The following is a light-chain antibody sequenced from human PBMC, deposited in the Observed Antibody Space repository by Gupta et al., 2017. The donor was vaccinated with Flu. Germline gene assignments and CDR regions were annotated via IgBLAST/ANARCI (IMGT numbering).Light chain of an antibody. CDR2: GAS. CDR3: QQEDNSPLT. V-gene: IGKV3-20*01. CDR1: QSVSSGF. Sequence: EIVLTQSPDTLSLSPGEGATLSCRASQSVSSGFLAWYQQKPGQAPRVLIFGASTRATGIPDRFSGSGSGTDFTLTISRLEPEDFAVYYCQQEDNSPLTFGQGTQLEIK. J-gene: IGKJ5*01.